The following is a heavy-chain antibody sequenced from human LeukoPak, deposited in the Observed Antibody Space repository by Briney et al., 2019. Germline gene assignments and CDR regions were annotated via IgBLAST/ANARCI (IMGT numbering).Heavy chain of an antibody. Sequence: SETLSLTCIVSGGSISSSSYYWGWIRQPPGKGLEWIGSIYYSGSTYYNPSLKSRVTISVDTSKNQFSLKLSSVTAADTAVYYCASVQWLVRAFDYWGQGTLVTVSS. CDR2: IYYSGST. CDR3: ASVQWLVRAFDY. CDR1: GGSISSSSYY. D-gene: IGHD6-19*01. V-gene: IGHV4-39*01. J-gene: IGHJ4*02.